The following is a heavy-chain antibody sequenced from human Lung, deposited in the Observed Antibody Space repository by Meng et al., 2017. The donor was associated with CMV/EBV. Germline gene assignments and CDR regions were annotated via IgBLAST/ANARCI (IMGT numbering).Heavy chain of an antibody. J-gene: IGHJ4*02. CDR3: ARDSLSGYSPRFDY. CDR1: GFTFSSYA. D-gene: IGHD3-3*01. CDR2: ISYDGSNK. V-gene: IGHV3-30*04. Sequence: RISCAASGFTFSSYAMHWVRQAPGKGLEWVAVISYDGSNKYYADSVKGRFTISRDNSKNTLYLQMNSLRAEDTDVYYCARDSLSGYSPRFDYWGQGTLVTVSS.